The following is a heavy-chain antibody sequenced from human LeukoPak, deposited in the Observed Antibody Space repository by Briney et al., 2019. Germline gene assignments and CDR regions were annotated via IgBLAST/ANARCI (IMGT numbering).Heavy chain of an antibody. CDR1: GGSFSGYY. D-gene: IGHD3-16*02. Sequence: SETLSLTCAVYGGSFSGYYWSWIRQPPGKGLEWIGEINHSGSTNYNSSLKSRVTISVDTSKNQFSLKLSSVTAADTAVYYCARYDVWGSYRAFDYWGQGTLVTVSS. CDR2: INHSGST. V-gene: IGHV4-34*01. CDR3: ARYDVWGSYRAFDY. J-gene: IGHJ4*02.